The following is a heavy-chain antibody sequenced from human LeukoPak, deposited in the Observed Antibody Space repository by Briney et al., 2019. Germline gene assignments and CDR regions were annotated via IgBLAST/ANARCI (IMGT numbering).Heavy chain of an antibody. D-gene: IGHD2-21*02. Sequence: PSETLSLTCTVSGGSISSSSNYWGWIRQPPGKGLEWIGSIYYSGSTYYNPSLKSRVTISVDTSKNQFSLKLSSVTAADTAVYYCASRIVVVTAGAFDIWGQGTMVTVSS. J-gene: IGHJ3*02. CDR3: ASRIVVVTAGAFDI. V-gene: IGHV4-39*01. CDR2: IYYSGST. CDR1: GGSISSSSNY.